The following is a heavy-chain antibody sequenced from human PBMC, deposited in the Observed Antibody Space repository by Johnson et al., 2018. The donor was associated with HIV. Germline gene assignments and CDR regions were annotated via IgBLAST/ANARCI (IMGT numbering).Heavy chain of an antibody. D-gene: IGHD2-15*01. J-gene: IGHJ3*02. CDR2: ISSSGRTI. V-gene: IGHV3-11*04. CDR3: ARVRLEEDIFEAFDM. Sequence: VQLVESGGGVVQPGRSLRLSCAASGFTVSSNYMSWVRQAPGKGLEWISYISSSGRTIFYPESLEGRFTISRDNAKNSLYLQMNSLRVDDTAVYYCARVRLEEDIFEAFDMWGLGTMVTVSS. CDR1: GFTVSSNY.